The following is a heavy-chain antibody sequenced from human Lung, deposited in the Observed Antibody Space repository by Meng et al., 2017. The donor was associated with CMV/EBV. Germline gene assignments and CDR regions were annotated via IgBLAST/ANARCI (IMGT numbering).Heavy chain of an antibody. CDR2: IKEDGTEN. CDR1: GFTFSIYW. J-gene: IGHJ6*02. V-gene: IGHV3-7*01. Sequence: ESXKISXAASGFTFSIYWMSWVRQAPGKGLEWVANIKEDGTENNYADSVKGRFTISRDNAKNSLYLQMNSLRAEDTAVYYCARDQPGGYCSDFCYYGMDVWGQGTTVTVSS. D-gene: IGHD2-2*03. CDR3: ARDQPGGYCSDFCYYGMDV.